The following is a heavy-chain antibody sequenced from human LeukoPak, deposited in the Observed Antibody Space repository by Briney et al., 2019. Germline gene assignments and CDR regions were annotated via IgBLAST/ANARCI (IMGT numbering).Heavy chain of an antibody. D-gene: IGHD6-13*01. J-gene: IGHJ6*03. V-gene: IGHV3-23*01. CDR3: AKSRIAKYYYYMDV. CDR1: GFTLSTYP. Sequence: PGGSLRLACAAHGFTLSTYPVSSVRQAPGKRQEWVSAISDSGGSTYYADSVKGRFTISRDNSKNTLYLQMNSLRAEDTAVYYCAKSRIAKYYYYMDVWGKGTTVTVSS. CDR2: ISDSGGST.